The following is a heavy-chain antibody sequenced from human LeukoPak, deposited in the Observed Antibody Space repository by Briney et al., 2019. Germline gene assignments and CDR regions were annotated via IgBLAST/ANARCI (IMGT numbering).Heavy chain of an antibody. CDR2: ISGSAGST. V-gene: IGHV3-23*01. CDR1: AFTFSNYA. J-gene: IGHJ4*02. Sequence: GGSLRLSCAGSAFTFSNYAMGWVRQAPGKGLEWVSAISGSAGSTYYADSVKGRFTISRDNSKNTLYLQMNSLRVEDTALYYCAKREWYNWNSYWGYFDYWGQGTLVTVSS. CDR3: AKREWYNWNSYWGYFDY. D-gene: IGHD1-7*01.